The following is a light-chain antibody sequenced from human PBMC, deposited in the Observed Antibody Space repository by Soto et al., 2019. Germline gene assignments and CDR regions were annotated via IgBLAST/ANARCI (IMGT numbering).Light chain of an antibody. Sequence: EVVLTQSPDTLSLPPGERATLSCRASQSISSYLAWYQQKPGQAPRLLIYDASSRATGIPARFRGSGSGPDFTLTISSLEPEDFAVYYCQQLTDWPPQWTFGQGTTVEIK. CDR2: DAS. CDR3: QQLTDWPPQWT. V-gene: IGKV3-11*01. J-gene: IGKJ1*01. CDR1: QSISSY.